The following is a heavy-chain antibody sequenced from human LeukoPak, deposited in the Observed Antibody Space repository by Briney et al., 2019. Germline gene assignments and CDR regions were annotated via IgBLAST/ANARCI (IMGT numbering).Heavy chain of an antibody. J-gene: IGHJ4*02. CDR1: GFTFSDYY. D-gene: IGHD2-2*01. V-gene: IGHV3-11*01. Sequence: GGSLRLSCAASGFTFSDYYMSWIRQAPGKGLEWVSYISSSGSTIYYADSVKGRFTISRDNAKNSLYLQMNSLRAEDTAVYYCATNRGSSTSCLDYWGQGTLVTVSS. CDR2: ISSSGSTI. CDR3: ATNRGSSTSCLDY.